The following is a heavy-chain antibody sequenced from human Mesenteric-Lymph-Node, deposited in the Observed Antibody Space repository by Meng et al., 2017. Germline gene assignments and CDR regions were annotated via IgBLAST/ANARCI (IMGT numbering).Heavy chain of an antibody. CDR3: ASGIPRITIFGVVRYYYYGMDV. CDR1: GGSVSSGSYY. V-gene: IGHV4-61*01. J-gene: IGHJ6*02. Sequence: SETLSLTCTVSGGSVSSGSYYWSWLRQPPGKGLEWIGYIYYSGSTNYNPSLKSRVTISVDTSKNQFSLKLSSVTAADTAVYYCASGIPRITIFGVVRYYYYGMDVWGQGTTVTVSS. D-gene: IGHD3-3*01. CDR2: IYYSGST.